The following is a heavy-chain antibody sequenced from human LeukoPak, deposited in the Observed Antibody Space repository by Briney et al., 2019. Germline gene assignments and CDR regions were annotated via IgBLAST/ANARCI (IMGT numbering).Heavy chain of an antibody. CDR1: GFTFSSYW. J-gene: IGHJ4*02. V-gene: IGHV3-74*01. CDR2: INSDGSNK. Sequence: PGGSLRLSCAASGFTFSSYWMQWVRQAPGKGLVWVSRINSDGSNKLYADSVKGRLTISRDNAKNTLYLQMNSLRAEDTAVYYCASQLDSGYQGNHFDYWGQGTRVTVSS. CDR3: ASQLDSGYQGNHFDY. D-gene: IGHD5-12*01.